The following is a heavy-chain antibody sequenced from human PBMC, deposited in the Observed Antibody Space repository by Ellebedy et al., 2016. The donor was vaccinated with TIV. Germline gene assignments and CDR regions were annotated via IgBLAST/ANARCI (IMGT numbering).Heavy chain of an antibody. CDR3: AGGIGVAGTSLGY. Sequence: GESLKISCAASGFTLRSYWMHWVRQAPGKGLEWVSSISSSSSYIYYADSVKGRFTISRDNAKNTLYLQMNSLRAEDTAVYYCAGGIGVAGTSLGYWGQGTLVTVSS. CDR1: GFTLRSYW. D-gene: IGHD6-19*01. CDR2: ISSSSSYI. J-gene: IGHJ4*02. V-gene: IGHV3-21*04.